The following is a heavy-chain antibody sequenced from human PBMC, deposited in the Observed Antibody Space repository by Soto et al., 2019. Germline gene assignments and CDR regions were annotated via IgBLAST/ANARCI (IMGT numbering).Heavy chain of an antibody. J-gene: IGHJ6*02. D-gene: IGHD6-19*01. Sequence: SETLSLTCAVYGGSFSGYYWSWIRQPPGKGLEWIGEINHSGSTNYNPSLKSRVTISVDTSKNQFSLKLSFVTAADTAVYYCARDQLFTLVSPDSSGVESPIYGMDVWGQGTTVTVSS. CDR2: INHSGST. CDR3: ARDQLFTLVSPDSSGVESPIYGMDV. V-gene: IGHV4-34*01. CDR1: GGSFSGYY.